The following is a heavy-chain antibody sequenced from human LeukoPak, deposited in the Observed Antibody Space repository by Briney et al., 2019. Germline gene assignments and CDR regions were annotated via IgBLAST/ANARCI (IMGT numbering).Heavy chain of an antibody. Sequence: PGRSLRLSCAASGFTFSSYGMHWVRQAPGKGLEWVAVIWYGGSNKYYADSVKGRFTISRDNSKNTLYLQMNSLRAEDTAVYYCAKDLGRIAAAGFDYWGQGTLVTVSS. J-gene: IGHJ4*02. CDR2: IWYGGSNK. CDR3: AKDLGRIAAAGFDY. CDR1: GFTFSSYG. D-gene: IGHD6-13*01. V-gene: IGHV3-30*18.